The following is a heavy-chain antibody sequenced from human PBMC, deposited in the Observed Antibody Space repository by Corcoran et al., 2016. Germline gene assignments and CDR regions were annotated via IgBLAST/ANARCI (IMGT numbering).Heavy chain of an antibody. CDR2: IYYSGST. CDR1: GGSISSSSYY. CDR3: ARGGVGYCSSTSCYSWIQLWTHYYYGMDV. J-gene: IGHJ6*02. V-gene: IGHV4-39*07. D-gene: IGHD2-2*01. Sequence: QLQLQESGPGLVKPSETLSLTCTVSGGSISSSSYYWGWIRQPPGKGLEWIGSIYYSGSTYYNPSLKSRVTISVDTSKNQFSLKLGSVTAADTAVYYWARGGVGYCSSTSCYSWIQLWTHYYYGMDVWGQGTTVTVSS.